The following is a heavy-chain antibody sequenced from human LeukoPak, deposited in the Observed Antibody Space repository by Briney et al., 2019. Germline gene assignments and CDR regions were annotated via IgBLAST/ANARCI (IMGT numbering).Heavy chain of an antibody. D-gene: IGHD1-26*01. CDR1: GFTFSSYG. CDR3: AKDRSGTYSFDY. Sequence: GGSLRLSCAASGFTFSSYGMHWVRQAPGKGLEWVAVIWYDGSNKYYADSVKGRFTISRDNSKNTLYLQMNSLRAEDTAVYYCAKDRSGTYSFDYCGQGTLVTVSP. CDR2: IWYDGSNK. J-gene: IGHJ4*02. V-gene: IGHV3-33*06.